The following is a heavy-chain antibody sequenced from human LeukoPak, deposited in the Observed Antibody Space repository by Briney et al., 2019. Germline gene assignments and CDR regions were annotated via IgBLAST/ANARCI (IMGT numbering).Heavy chain of an antibody. CDR2: ISWNSGSI. V-gene: IGHV3-9*03. CDR3: AKGNREMARPGFDY. Sequence: GGSLRLSCAASGFTFDDYAMHWVRQAPGKGLEWDSGISWNSGSIGYADSVKGRFTISRDNAKNSLYLQMNSLRAEDMALYYCAKGNREMARPGFDYSGQGTLVTVSS. D-gene: IGHD5-24*01. CDR1: GFTFDDYA. J-gene: IGHJ4*02.